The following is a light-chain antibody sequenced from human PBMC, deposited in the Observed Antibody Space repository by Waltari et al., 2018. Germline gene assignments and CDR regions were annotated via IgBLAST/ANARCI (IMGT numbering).Light chain of an antibody. CDR2: VNRDGSP. CDR3: QTGGHGTWV. CDR1: SGHSSNI. Sequence: QLVLTQSPSASASLGASVKLTCTLSSGHSSNIIAWHQQQPEQGPRYLVKVNRDGSPSKGDEIPDRFSGSSSGPERYLTISSVQSEDEADYYCQTGGHGTWVFGGGTKLTVL. V-gene: IGLV4-69*01. J-gene: IGLJ3*02.